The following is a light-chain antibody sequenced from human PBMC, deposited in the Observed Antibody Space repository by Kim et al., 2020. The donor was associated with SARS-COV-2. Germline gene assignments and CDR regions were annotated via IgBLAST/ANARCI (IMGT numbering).Light chain of an antibody. CDR1: QSVSSLY. Sequence: STGERATLSGRASQSVSSLYLAWYQQRPGQAPRLLVYGSSNRATGIPDRFSGSGSGTDFTLTISRLEPEDFAVYYCQQSGSSPWTLGQGTKVEIK. CDR3: QQSGSSPWT. CDR2: GSS. V-gene: IGKV3-20*01. J-gene: IGKJ1*01.